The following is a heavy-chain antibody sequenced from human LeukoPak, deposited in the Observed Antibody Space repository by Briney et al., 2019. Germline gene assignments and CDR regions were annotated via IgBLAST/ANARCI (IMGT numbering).Heavy chain of an antibody. D-gene: IGHD6-19*01. Sequence: GGSLRLSCAASGFTFSSYGMHWVRQAPGKGLEWVAFIRYDGSNKYYADYVKGRFTISRDNSKNTLYLQMNSLRAEDTAVYYCAKGVAGLYYFDYWGQGTLVTVSS. V-gene: IGHV3-30*02. CDR3: AKGVAGLYYFDY. CDR2: IRYDGSNK. J-gene: IGHJ4*02. CDR1: GFTFSSYG.